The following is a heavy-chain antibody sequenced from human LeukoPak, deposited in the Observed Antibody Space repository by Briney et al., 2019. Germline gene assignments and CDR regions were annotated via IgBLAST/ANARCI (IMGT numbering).Heavy chain of an antibody. CDR2: IYPRDSQT. D-gene: IGHD1-26*01. J-gene: IGHJ4*02. Sequence: GESLKISCKGSGYSFRNYWIGWVRQMPGQGLQWMGVIYPRDSQTKYTPAFQGQVTISADKSISTAYLQWSSLKASDSAIYYCARPLPGTHSGSYYFDFWGQGTLVTVSS. CDR1: GYSFRNYW. V-gene: IGHV5-51*01. CDR3: ARPLPGTHSGSYYFDF.